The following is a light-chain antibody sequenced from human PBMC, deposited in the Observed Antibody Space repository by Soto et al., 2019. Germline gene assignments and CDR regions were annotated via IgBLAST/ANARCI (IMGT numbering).Light chain of an antibody. Sequence: DIQMTQSPATLSASVGDRVTITCRASQNIRSWLAWYQQKPGKVPNLLIWDTSKLHSGVPSRFSGSGSGTVFTLTIGSLQRDDFATYWCQQYDEYPLTFGGGTKVDI. CDR2: DTS. J-gene: IGKJ4*01. CDR3: QQYDEYPLT. CDR1: QNIRSW. V-gene: IGKV1-5*01.